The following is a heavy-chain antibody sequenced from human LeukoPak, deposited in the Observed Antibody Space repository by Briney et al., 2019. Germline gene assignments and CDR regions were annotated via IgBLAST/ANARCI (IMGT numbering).Heavy chain of an antibody. V-gene: IGHV4-59*01. D-gene: IGHD3-22*01. CDR1: GGSISSYY. CDR3: ARSVVTPAKYYYMDV. J-gene: IGHJ6*03. Sequence: SETLSLTCTVSGGSISSYYWSWIRQPPGKGLEWIGYIYYSGSTNYNPSLKSRVTISVDTSKNQFSLKLSSVTAADTAVYYCARSVVTPAKYYYMDVWGKGTTVTVSS. CDR2: IYYSGST.